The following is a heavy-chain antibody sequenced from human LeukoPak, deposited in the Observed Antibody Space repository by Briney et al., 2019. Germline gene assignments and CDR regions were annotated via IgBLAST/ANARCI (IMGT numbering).Heavy chain of an antibody. Sequence: PSETLSLTCTVSGGSISSDIYYWGWIRQPPKKGLEWIGSIFYGGNTYYSPPLRSRVTISVDTSKNQFSLKLNSVTAADTAVYYCARVRWLIQSNYYYMDVWGKGSTVTVSS. CDR2: IFYGGNT. CDR1: GGSISSDIYY. V-gene: IGHV4-39*07. D-gene: IGHD6-19*01. J-gene: IGHJ6*03. CDR3: ARVRWLIQSNYYYMDV.